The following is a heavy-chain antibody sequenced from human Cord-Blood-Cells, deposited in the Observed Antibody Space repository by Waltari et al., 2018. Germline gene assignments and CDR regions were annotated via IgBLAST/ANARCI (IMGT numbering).Heavy chain of an antibody. CDR1: GYTFTSYA. J-gene: IGHJ6*02. V-gene: IGHV1-3*01. CDR3: ARGISGDSYYYYGMDV. Sequence: QVQLVQSGAEVKKPGASVKVSCKASGYTFTSYAMHWVRQAPGQRLEWMGWINAGNGNTKYSQKFQGRVTITRDTSASTAYMELSSLRSEDTAVYYCARGISGDSYYYYGMDVWGQGTTVTVSS. D-gene: IGHD3-10*01. CDR2: INAGNGNT.